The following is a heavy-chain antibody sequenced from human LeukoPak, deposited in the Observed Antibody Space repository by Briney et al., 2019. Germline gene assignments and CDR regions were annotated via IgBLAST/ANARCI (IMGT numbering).Heavy chain of an antibody. Sequence: ASVKVSCKASGYTFTGYYMHWVRQAPGQGLEWMGWINPNSGGTNYAQKFQGRVTMTRDTSISTAYMELSRLRSDDTAVYYCARDRLSQVAGTDDWGQGTLVTASS. CDR1: GYTFTGYY. J-gene: IGHJ4*02. CDR3: ARDRLSQVAGTDD. D-gene: IGHD6-19*01. CDR2: INPNSGGT. V-gene: IGHV1-2*02.